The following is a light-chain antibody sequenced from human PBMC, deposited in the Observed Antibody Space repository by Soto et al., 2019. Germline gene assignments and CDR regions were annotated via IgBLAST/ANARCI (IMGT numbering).Light chain of an antibody. CDR3: SSYTSSSTWV. V-gene: IGLV2-14*01. CDR1: NNDVGGYNY. CDR2: EVR. J-gene: IGLJ7*01. Sequence: QSALAQPASVSGSPGQSITISCTGTNNDVGGYNYVSWYQQHPGKAPKLMIYEVRNRPSGVSDRFSGSRSGNTASLTISGLQAEDESDYYCSSYTSSSTWVFGGGTQLTVL.